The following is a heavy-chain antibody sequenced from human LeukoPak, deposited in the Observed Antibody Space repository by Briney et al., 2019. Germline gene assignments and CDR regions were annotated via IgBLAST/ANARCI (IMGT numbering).Heavy chain of an antibody. V-gene: IGHV4-59*01. D-gene: IGHD3-3*01. CDR1: GGPISTYY. Sequence: SETLSLTCTVSGGPISTYYWSWIRQPPGKGLEWIGYIYYSGSTNYNPSLKSRVTISVDTSKNQFSLKLSSVTAADTAVYYCAREGRYDFWSGYYDYWGQGTLVTVSS. J-gene: IGHJ4*02. CDR2: IYYSGST. CDR3: AREGRYDFWSGYYDY.